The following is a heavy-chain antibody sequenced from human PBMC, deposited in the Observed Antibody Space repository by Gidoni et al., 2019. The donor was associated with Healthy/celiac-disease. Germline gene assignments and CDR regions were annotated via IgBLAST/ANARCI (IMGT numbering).Heavy chain of an antibody. CDR2: INHSGST. D-gene: IGHD3-22*01. J-gene: IGHJ2*01. Sequence: QVQLQQLAAGLLKPSYTLSLTCAADGGSFSGYYWSRFRQPPGKGLEGIGEINHSGSTNYNPSLKSRVTISVDTSKNQLSLKLRCVTAADTAVDYCARMARLDYDSSGYYWYFDLWGRGTLVTVSS. CDR3: ARMARLDYDSSGYYWYFDL. V-gene: IGHV4-34*01. CDR1: GGSFSGYY.